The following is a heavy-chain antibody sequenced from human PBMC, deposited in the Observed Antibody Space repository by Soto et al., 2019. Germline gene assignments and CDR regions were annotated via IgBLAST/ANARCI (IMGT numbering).Heavy chain of an antibody. CDR1: GESISSSSYY. J-gene: IGHJ4*02. D-gene: IGHD2-21*02. Sequence: SETLSLTCSVSGESISSSSYYWGWIRQPPGKGLEWIGSIYYSGRTYYNPSFKSRVTISIDTSKNQFSLKLSSVTATDTAVYYCARQRTTVVTQAYFDHWGQGALVPVSS. CDR3: ARQRTTVVTQAYFDH. V-gene: IGHV4-39*01. CDR2: IYYSGRT.